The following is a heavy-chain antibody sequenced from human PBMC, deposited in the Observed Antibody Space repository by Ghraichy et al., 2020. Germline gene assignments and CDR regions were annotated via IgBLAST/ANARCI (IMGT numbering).Heavy chain of an antibody. CDR2: IKQDGSEK. CDR3: ARDQNWSRDY. J-gene: IGHJ4*02. CDR1: GFTFSSHW. V-gene: IGHV3-7*01. Sequence: GGSLRLSCAASGFTFSSHWMDWVRQAPGKGLEWVANIKQDGSEKYYVDSVKGRFTISRDNAKNSLYLQMNSPRAEDTGVYYCARDQNWSRDYWGQGTLVTVSS. D-gene: IGHD1-1*01.